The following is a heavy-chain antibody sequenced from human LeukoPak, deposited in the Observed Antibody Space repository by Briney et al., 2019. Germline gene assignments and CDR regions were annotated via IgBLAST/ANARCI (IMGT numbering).Heavy chain of an antibody. CDR3: AKGGGGDCFND. Sequence: GGSLRLSCVASRFTFSNYWMSWVRQAPGKGLEWVANINQDGSKKPYADSMKGRFTISRDNAKESLYLQLNSLRADDTAVYYCAKGGGGDCFNDWGQGTLVTVSS. CDR1: RFTFSNYW. D-gene: IGHD2-21*01. J-gene: IGHJ5*02. V-gene: IGHV3-7*03. CDR2: INQDGSKK.